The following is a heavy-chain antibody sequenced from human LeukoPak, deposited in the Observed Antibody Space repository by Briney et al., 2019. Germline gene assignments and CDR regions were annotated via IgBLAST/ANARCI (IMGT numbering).Heavy chain of an antibody. CDR2: IIPILGLA. Sequence: GASVKVSCKASGGTFSSYTISWVRQAPGQGREWMGRIIPILGLANYAQKFQGRVTITADKSTSTAYMELSSLRSEDTAVYYCARWEVYSGSYYFDYWGQGTLVTVSS. CDR1: GGTFSSYT. D-gene: IGHD1-26*01. V-gene: IGHV1-69*02. CDR3: ARWEVYSGSYYFDY. J-gene: IGHJ4*02.